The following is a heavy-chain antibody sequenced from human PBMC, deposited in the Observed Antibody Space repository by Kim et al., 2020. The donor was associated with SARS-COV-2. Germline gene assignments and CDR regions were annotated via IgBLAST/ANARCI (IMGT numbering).Heavy chain of an antibody. CDR2: IWYNGSNK. Sequence: GGSLRLSCAASGFTFSSYGMHWVRQAPGKGLEWVAVIWYNGSNKYYADSVKGRFTISRDNSKNTLYLQMNSLRAEDTAVYYCARAPSSVSGSYLTCDAFDIWGQGTMVTVSS. CDR3: ARAPSSVSGSYLTCDAFDI. D-gene: IGHD1-26*01. CDR1: GFTFSSYG. V-gene: IGHV3-33*01. J-gene: IGHJ3*02.